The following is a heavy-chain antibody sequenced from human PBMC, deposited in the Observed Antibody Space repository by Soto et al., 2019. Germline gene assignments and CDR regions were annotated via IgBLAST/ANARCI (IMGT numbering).Heavy chain of an antibody. D-gene: IGHD5-12*01. CDR1: GGTFSSYT. V-gene: IGHV1-69*04. CDR3: ARDAYSGYAWNFDY. Sequence: SVKVSCKASGGTFSSYTITCVRQAPGQGLEWMGRFIPILGIANYAQKFQGRVTITADKSTSTAYMELSSLRSEDTAVYYCARDAYSGYAWNFDYWGQGTLVTVSS. CDR2: FIPILGIA. J-gene: IGHJ4*02.